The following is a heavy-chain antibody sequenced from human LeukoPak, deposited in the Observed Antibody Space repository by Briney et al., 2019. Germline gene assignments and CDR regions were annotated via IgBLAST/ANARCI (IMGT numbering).Heavy chain of an antibody. CDR3: AGIVVVVAATTH. J-gene: IGHJ4*02. V-gene: IGHV4-39*07. CDR1: GGSISSSSYY. CDR2: IYYSGST. Sequence: SETLSLTCTVSGGSISSSSYYWGWIRQPPGKGLEWIGSIYYSGSTYYNPSLKSRVTISVDTSKNQFSLKLSSVTAADTAVYYCAGIVVVVAATTHWGQGTLVTVSS. D-gene: IGHD2-15*01.